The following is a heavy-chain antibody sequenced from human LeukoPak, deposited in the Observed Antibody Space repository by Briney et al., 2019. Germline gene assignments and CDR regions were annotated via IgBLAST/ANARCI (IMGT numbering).Heavy chain of an antibody. J-gene: IGHJ6*02. CDR2: ISYDGSNK. Sequence: GGSLRLSCAASGFTFSSYGMHWVRQPPGKGLEWVAVISYDGSNKYYADSVKGRFTISRDNSKNTLYLQMNSLRAEDTAVYYCAKDQLVWFGQDYYGMDVWGQGITVTVSS. D-gene: IGHD3-10*01. V-gene: IGHV3-30*18. CDR1: GFTFSSYG. CDR3: AKDQLVWFGQDYYGMDV.